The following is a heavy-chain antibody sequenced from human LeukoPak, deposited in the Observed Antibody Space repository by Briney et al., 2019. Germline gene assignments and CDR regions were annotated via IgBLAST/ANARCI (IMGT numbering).Heavy chain of an antibody. V-gene: IGHV3-23*01. J-gene: IGHJ4*02. CDR3: PKDRGVVAATWYY. CDR1: GFTFSSYA. Sequence: GGSLRLSCAASGFTFSSYAMSWVRQAPGKGLEWVSAISGSGGSTYYADSVKGRFTISRDNSKKTLYLQMNSLRREDTAVYYCPKDRGVVAATWYYWGQGTLVTVSS. D-gene: IGHD2-15*01. CDR2: ISGSGGST.